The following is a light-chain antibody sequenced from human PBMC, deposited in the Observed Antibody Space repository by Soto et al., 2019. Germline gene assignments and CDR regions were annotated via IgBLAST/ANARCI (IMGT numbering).Light chain of an antibody. J-gene: IGKJ4*01. CDR3: QQRSNWPLT. Sequence: EILLTQSPATLSLSPGERATLSCRASQSVSSYLAWYQQKPGQAPRLLIYDTSNRATGIPARFSGSGSGPDFTLTISSLEPEDFAVYYCQQRSNWPLTFGGGTKVEI. CDR2: DTS. CDR1: QSVSSY. V-gene: IGKV3-11*01.